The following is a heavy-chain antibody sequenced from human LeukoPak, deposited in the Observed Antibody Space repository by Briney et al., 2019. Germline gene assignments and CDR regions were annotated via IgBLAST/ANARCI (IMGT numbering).Heavy chain of an antibody. Sequence: PSETLSLTCTVSGGSISSYYWSWIRQPPGEGLEWIGYIYYSGSTNYNPSLKSRVTISVDTSKNQFSLKLSSVTAADTAVYYCATGGATFNYYYYMDVWGKGTTVTVSS. J-gene: IGHJ6*03. D-gene: IGHD1-26*01. V-gene: IGHV4-59*01. CDR3: ATGGATFNYYYYMDV. CDR2: IYYSGST. CDR1: GGSISSYY.